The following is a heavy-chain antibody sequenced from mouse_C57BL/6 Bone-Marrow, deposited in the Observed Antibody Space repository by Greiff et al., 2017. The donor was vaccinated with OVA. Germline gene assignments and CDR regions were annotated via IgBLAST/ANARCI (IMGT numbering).Heavy chain of an antibody. CDR3: ARPGLGRYWYFDV. D-gene: IGHD4-1*01. V-gene: IGHV5-17*01. Sequence: EVQLVESGGGLVKPGGSLKLSCAASGFTFSDYGMHWVRQAPEKGLEWVAYISSGSSTIYYADTVKGRFTISRDNAKNTLFLQMTSLRSEDTAMYYCARPGLGRYWYFDVWGTGTTVTVSS. CDR1: GFTFSDYG. J-gene: IGHJ1*03. CDR2: ISSGSSTI.